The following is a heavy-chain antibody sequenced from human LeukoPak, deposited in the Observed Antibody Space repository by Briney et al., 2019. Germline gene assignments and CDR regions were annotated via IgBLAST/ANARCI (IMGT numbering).Heavy chain of an antibody. J-gene: IGHJ4*02. D-gene: IGHD5-12*01. Sequence: SRTLSLTCTVSGGPISTDGYYWSWIRQHPGTGLTWIGYIYYSGTTYYNPSLKSRVTISVDTSRNQFSLKLTSVTAADTAMYYCARATYSGPDYWGQGTLVTVSS. CDR3: ARATYSGPDY. CDR1: GGPISTDGYY. V-gene: IGHV4-31*03. CDR2: IYYSGTT.